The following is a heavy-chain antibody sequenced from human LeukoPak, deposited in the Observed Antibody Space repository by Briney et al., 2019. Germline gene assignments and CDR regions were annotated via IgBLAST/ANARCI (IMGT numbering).Heavy chain of an antibody. CDR1: GYTFTSYG. CDR2: ISAYNGNT. CDR3: ARDDIVVVPAASHWFDP. V-gene: IGHV1-18*01. J-gene: IGHJ5*02. Sequence: GASVKVSCKASGYTFTSYGISWVRQAPGQGLEWMGWISAYNGNTNYAQKLQGRVTMTTDTSTSTAYMELRSLRSDDTAVYYCARDDIVVVPAASHWFDPWGQGTLVTVSS. D-gene: IGHD2-2*01.